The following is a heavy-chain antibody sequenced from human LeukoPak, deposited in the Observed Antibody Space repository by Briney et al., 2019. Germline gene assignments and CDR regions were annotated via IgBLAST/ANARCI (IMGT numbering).Heavy chain of an antibody. V-gene: IGHV3-11*06. CDR1: GFTFSDYY. CDR3: ARDKRRGAPGLQLRTTRYYYGMDV. Sequence: PGGSLRLSCAASGFTFSDYYMSWIRQAPGKGLEWVSYISSSSYTNYADSVKGRFTISRDNAKNSLYLQMNSLRAEDTAVYYCARDKRRGAPGLQLRTTRYYYGMDVWGKGTTVTVSS. D-gene: IGHD5-18*01. J-gene: IGHJ6*04. CDR2: ISSSSYT.